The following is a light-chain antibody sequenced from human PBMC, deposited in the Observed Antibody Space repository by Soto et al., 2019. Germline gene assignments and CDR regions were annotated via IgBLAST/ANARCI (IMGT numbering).Light chain of an antibody. J-gene: IGKJ1*01. CDR1: QSVGSY. V-gene: IGKV3-15*01. CDR3: QEFNNWPRT. CDR2: GAS. Sequence: EIVMAQSPATLSVSPGERATLSCRASQSVGSYLAWDQQKPGRAPSLLGFGASTRATGIPARFGGSGSGTEFTLAIRSLQSVAIAVYYCQEFNNWPRTFGQGTAVDVK.